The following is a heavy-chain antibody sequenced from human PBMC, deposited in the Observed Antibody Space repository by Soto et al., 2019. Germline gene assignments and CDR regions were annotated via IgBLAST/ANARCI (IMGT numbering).Heavy chain of an antibody. Sequence: TLSLTCTFSGSCISSGSYDWSWIRQHPGKGLEWIAYIYYSGGTYYNPALESRVTISVDTSKTQFSLKLSSVTAADTAVYYCARDLDSGSYLGPPLVYGMDVWRQGTTVTVS. CDR3: ARDLDSGSYLGPPLVYGMDV. CDR1: GSCISSGSYD. J-gene: IGHJ6*02. V-gene: IGHV4-31*03. CDR2: IYYSGGT. D-gene: IGHD3-10*01.